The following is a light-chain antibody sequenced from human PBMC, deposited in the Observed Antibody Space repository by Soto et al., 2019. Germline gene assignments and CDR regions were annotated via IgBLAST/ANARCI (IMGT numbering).Light chain of an antibody. V-gene: IGLV2-14*01. CDR3: CSYTSRSTLV. J-gene: IGLJ2*01. CDR2: EVT. Sequence: QAVVTQPASVSGSPGQSITISCTGTNSDVGGFNYVSWYQQHPDKAPKLIIFEVTDRPSGVSNRFSGSKSGNTASLTISGLQSEDEAEYYCCSYTSRSTLVFGGGTKVTVL. CDR1: NSDVGGFNY.